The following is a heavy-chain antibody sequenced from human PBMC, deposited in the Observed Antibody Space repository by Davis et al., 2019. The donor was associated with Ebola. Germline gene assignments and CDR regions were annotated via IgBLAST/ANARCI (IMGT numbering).Heavy chain of an antibody. J-gene: IGHJ4*02. Sequence: MPSETLSLTCTVSGGSISSYYWSWIRQPPGKGLEWIGYIYYSGSTNYNPSLKSRVTISVDTSKNQFSLKLSSVTAADTAVYYCARGPGGPGYSGYDFDYWGRGTLVTVSS. CDR2: IYYSGST. CDR1: GGSISSYY. CDR3: ARGPGGPGYSGYDFDY. D-gene: IGHD5-12*01. V-gene: IGHV4-59*01.